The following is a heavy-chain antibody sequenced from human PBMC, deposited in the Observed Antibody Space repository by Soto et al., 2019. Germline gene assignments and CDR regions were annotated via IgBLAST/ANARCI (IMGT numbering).Heavy chain of an antibody. CDR3: AKGLFGATMIVVVRPHFDY. CDR2: ISGSGGST. D-gene: IGHD3-22*01. Sequence: EVQLLESGGGLVQPGGSLRLSCAASGFTFSSYAMSWVRQAPGKGLEWVSAISGSGGSTYYADSVKGRFTISRDNSKNTLYLQMNSVRAEDTAVYYCAKGLFGATMIVVVRPHFDYWGQGTLVTVSS. V-gene: IGHV3-23*01. J-gene: IGHJ4*02. CDR1: GFTFSSYA.